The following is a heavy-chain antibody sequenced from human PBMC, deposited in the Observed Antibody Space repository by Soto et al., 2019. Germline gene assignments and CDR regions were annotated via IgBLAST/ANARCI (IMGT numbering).Heavy chain of an antibody. CDR3: ARDHSVTSSGYSYWWFDH. J-gene: IGHJ5*02. V-gene: IGHV1-46*01. CDR1: GYTFTNNW. D-gene: IGHD3-22*01. CDR2: INPNGGVT. Sequence: ASVKVSCKASGYTFTNNWIHWVRQAPGQGLEWMGVINPNGGVTVYAQKFQGRVTMTRDTSTSTFYMDLSSLRSEDTALYYCARDHSVTSSGYSYWWFDHWGQGTLVTVSS.